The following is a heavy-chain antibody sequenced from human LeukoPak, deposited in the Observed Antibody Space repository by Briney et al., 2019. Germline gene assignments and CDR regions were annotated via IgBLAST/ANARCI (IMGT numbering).Heavy chain of an antibody. V-gene: IGHV3-30*02. CDR3: AKDRGTGYSYGYNDY. CDR1: GFTFSSYG. J-gene: IGHJ4*02. CDR2: IRYDGSNK. Sequence: AGGSLRLSCAASGFTFSSYGMHWVRQAPGKGLEWVAFIRYDGSNKYYADSVKGRFTISRDNSKNTLYLQMNSLRAEDTAVYYCAKDRGTGYSYGYNDYWGQGTLVTVSS. D-gene: IGHD5-18*01.